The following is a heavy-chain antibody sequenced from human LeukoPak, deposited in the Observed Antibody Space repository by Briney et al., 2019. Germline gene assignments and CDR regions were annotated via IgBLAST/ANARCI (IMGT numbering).Heavy chain of an antibody. CDR2: ISSSGSYI. J-gene: IGHJ6*03. CDR3: ARSDNSNGWYYSYYYYMDV. V-gene: IGHV3-21*04. Sequence: GGSLRLSCAASRFTFSSYSMNWVRQAPGKGLEWVSSISSSGSYIYYADSVKGRFTISRDNAKNSLYLQMNSLRAEDTALYYCARSDNSNGWYYSYYYYMDVWGKGTTVTVSS. D-gene: IGHD6-19*01. CDR1: RFTFSSYS.